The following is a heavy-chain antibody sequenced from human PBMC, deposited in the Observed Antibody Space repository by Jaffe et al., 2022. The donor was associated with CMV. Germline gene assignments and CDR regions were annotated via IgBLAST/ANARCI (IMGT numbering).Heavy chain of an antibody. CDR1: GFTFSSYS. V-gene: IGHV3-21*01. J-gene: IGHJ6*02. D-gene: IGHD3-22*01. Sequence: EVQLVESGGGLVKPGGSLRLSCAASGFTFSSYSMNWVRQAPGKGLEWVSSISSSSSYIYYADSVKGRFTISRDNAKNSLYLQMNSLRAEDTAVYYCARDPSYYYDSSGYPYYYYGMDVWGQGTTVTVSS. CDR3: ARDPSYYYDSSGYPYYYYGMDV. CDR2: ISSSSSYI.